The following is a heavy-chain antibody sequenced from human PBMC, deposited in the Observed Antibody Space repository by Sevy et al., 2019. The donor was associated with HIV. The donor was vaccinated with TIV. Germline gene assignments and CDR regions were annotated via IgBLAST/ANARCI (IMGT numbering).Heavy chain of an antibody. D-gene: IGHD5-18*01. J-gene: IGHJ6*03. CDR2: ISAYNGNT. CDR1: GYTFTSYG. CDR3: ARDRRDTAIPYYYYYYMDV. V-gene: IGHV1-18*01. Sequence: ASVKVSCKASGYTFTSYGISWVRQAPGQGLEWMGWISAYNGNTNYAQKLQGRVTMTTDTSTGTAYMELRSLGSDDTAVYYCARDRRDTAIPYYYYYYMDVWGKGTTVTVSS.